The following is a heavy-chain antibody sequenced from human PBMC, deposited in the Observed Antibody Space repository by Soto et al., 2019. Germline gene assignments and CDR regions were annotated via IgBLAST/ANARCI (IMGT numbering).Heavy chain of an antibody. CDR3: AKDLYDYVWGSSSSSDY. D-gene: IGHD3-16*01. CDR1: GFTLGNYW. V-gene: IGHV3-7*03. CDR2: IKEDGSQQ. J-gene: IGHJ4*02. Sequence: GGSLRLSCLASGFTLGNYWMSWVRQAPGKGLEWVANIKEDGSQQYYVDSVKGRFTISRDNARNSLFLQMDNLRADDTAVYYCAKDLYDYVWGSSSSSDYWGQGTLVTVSS.